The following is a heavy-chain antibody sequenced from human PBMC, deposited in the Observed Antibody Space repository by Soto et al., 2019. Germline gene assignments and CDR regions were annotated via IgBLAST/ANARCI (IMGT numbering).Heavy chain of an antibody. Sequence: PSETLSLTCTVSGGSISGYYWSWIRQPPGKGLEWIGYIFYSGNTNYNPSLQSRVTISADTSKNQFSLKLSSVTAADTALYYCARDLGGNYDCWGQGILVTVSS. CDR3: ARDLGGNYDC. V-gene: IGHV4-59*01. CDR2: IFYSGNT. J-gene: IGHJ4*02. D-gene: IGHD1-26*01. CDR1: GGSISGYY.